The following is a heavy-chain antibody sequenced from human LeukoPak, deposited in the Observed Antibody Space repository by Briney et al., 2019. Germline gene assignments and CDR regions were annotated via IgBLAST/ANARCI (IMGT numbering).Heavy chain of an antibody. D-gene: IGHD2-15*01. J-gene: IGHJ4*02. CDR1: GGSISSGGYS. CDR3: ARTTVVWGFDY. Sequence: SETLSLTCAVSGGSISSGGYSWSWIRQPPGKGLEWIGYIYHSGSTYYNPSLKSRVTISVDRSKNQFSLKLSSVTAADTAVYYCARTTVVWGFDYWGQGTLVTVSS. V-gene: IGHV4-30-2*01. CDR2: IYHSGST.